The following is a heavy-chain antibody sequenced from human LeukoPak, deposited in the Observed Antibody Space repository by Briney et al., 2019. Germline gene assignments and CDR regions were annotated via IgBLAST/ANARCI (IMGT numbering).Heavy chain of an antibody. CDR2: ISYDGSNK. CDR1: GFTFSSYG. Sequence: GGSLRLSCAASGFTFSSYGMHWVRQAPGKGREGVAVISYDGSNKYYADSVKGRFTISRDNSKNTLYLQMNSLRAEDTAVYYCAKDRYYYDSSGYYYYYYGMDVRGQGTTVTVSS. D-gene: IGHD3-22*01. V-gene: IGHV3-30*18. J-gene: IGHJ6*02. CDR3: AKDRYYYDSSGYYYYYYGMDV.